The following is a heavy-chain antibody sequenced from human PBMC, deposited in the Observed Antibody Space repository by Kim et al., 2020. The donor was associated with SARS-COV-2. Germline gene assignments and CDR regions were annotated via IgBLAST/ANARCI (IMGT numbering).Heavy chain of an antibody. V-gene: IGHV1-69*13. CDR2: IIPIFGTA. CDR3: ARGAGVYSYGYVDWFDP. D-gene: IGHD5-18*01. J-gene: IGHJ5*02. CDR1: GGTFSSYA. Sequence: SVKVSCKASGGTFSSYAISWVRQAPGQGLEWMGGIIPIFGTANYAQKFQGRVTITADESTSTAYMELSSLRSEDTAVYYCARGAGVYSYGYVDWFDPWGQGTLVTVSS.